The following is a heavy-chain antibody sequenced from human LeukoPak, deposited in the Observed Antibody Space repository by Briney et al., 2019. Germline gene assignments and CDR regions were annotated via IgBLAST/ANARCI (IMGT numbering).Heavy chain of an antibody. V-gene: IGHV4-34*01. J-gene: IGHJ4*02. CDR1: GGSFSGYY. CDR3: ARGVNSGYVSLVRTFDY. CDR2: INHSGST. Sequence: SETLSLTCAVYGGSFSGYYWSWIRQPPGKGLERIGEINHSGSTNYNPSLKSRVTISVDTSKNQFSLKLSSVTAADTAVYYCARGVNSGYVSLVRTFDYWGQGTLVTVSS. D-gene: IGHD5-12*01.